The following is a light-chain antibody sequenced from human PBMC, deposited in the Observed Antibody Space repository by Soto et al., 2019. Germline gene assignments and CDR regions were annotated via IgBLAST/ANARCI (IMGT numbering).Light chain of an antibody. CDR1: QNINSPY. CDR3: QHYGSSPRRK. V-gene: IGKV3-20*01. J-gene: IGKJ1*01. CDR2: GTS. Sequence: EIVLTQSPGTLSLSPGDRATLSCRVNQNINSPYLAWYQHKPGQAPRLLVFGTSSRATGIPDRFSGSRSGTDFTLTIQRLEPEDFALYYCQHYGSSPRRKCGQGTKVEMK.